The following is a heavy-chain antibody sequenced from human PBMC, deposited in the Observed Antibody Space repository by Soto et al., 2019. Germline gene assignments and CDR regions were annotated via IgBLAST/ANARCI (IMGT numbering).Heavy chain of an antibody. CDR1: GGSISSSSYY. CDR3: ARRGRYDYGSGNYYTFDY. Sequence: QLQLQESGPGLVKPSETLSLTCTVSGGSISSSSYYWGWIRQPPGKGLEWIGNIYYSGTTYYSPSLKSRVTISVDTSNNQLSLKLTSVTAADTAVYYCARRGRYDYGSGNYYTFDYWSQGTRVTVSS. CDR2: IYYSGTT. V-gene: IGHV4-39*01. J-gene: IGHJ4*02. D-gene: IGHD3-10*01.